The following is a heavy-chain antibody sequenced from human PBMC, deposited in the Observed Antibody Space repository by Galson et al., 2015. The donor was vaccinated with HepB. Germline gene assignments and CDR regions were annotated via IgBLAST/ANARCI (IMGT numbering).Heavy chain of an antibody. CDR2: VTGSGDRT. D-gene: IGHD2-15*01. J-gene: IGHJ4*02. CDR3: AGPSSRLYFDF. V-gene: IGHV3-23*01. CDR1: GFTFSTYA. Sequence: SLRLSCAASGFTFSTYAMTWVRQAPGKGLEWVSTVTGSGDRTYYADSVKGRFSISRDNSKNMLYLQMNSLRAEDTAIYYCAGPSSRLYFDFWGQGTLVTVPS.